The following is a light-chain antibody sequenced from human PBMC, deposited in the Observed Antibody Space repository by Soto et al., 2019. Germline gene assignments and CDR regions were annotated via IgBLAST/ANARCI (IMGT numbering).Light chain of an antibody. CDR1: QSISSW. CDR2: KAS. J-gene: IGKJ1*01. V-gene: IGKV1-5*03. CDR3: QQYHTYSPWT. Sequence: DIQMTQSPSTLSASVGDRVTITCRASQSISSWLAWYQQKPGKAPKLLIYKASSLESGVPSRFSGSGSGTEFTLTISSLQPDDFATYYCQQYHTYSPWTFDQGPKVEIK.